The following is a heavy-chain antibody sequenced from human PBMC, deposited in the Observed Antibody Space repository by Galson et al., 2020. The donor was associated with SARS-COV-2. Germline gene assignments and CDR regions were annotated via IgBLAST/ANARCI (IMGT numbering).Heavy chain of an antibody. Sequence: SETLSLTCAVYGGSFSGYYWSWIRQPPGKGLEWIGEINHSGSTNYNPSLKSRVTISVDTSKNQFSLKLSSVTAADTAVYYCARGRADYWGQGTLVTVSS. CDR1: GGSFSGYY. CDR2: INHSGST. CDR3: ARGRADY. V-gene: IGHV4-34*01. J-gene: IGHJ4*02.